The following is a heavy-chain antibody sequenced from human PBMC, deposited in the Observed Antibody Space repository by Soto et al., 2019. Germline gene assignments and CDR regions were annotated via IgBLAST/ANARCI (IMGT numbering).Heavy chain of an antibody. J-gene: IGHJ6*02. Sequence: GGSLRLSCAAFGFTFSSYAMSWVRQAPGKGLEWVSAISGSGGSTYYADSVKGRFTISRDNSKNTLYLQMNSLRAEDTAVYYCAKALTLGYCSSTSCHNYYYGMDVWGQGTTVTVSS. CDR3: AKALTLGYCSSTSCHNYYYGMDV. CDR1: GFTFSSYA. V-gene: IGHV3-23*01. D-gene: IGHD2-2*01. CDR2: ISGSGGST.